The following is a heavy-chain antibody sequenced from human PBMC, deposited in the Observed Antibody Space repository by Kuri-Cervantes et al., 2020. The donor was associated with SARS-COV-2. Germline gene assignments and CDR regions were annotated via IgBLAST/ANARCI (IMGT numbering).Heavy chain of an antibody. CDR1: GFSFSDYY. J-gene: IGHJ4*02. Sequence: GGSLRLSCVASGFSFSDYYMSWIRQAPGKGLEWVSYISGSGGYTNYADFVKGRFTISRDNAKNSVYLQMRSVRAEDTAVYYCARDLISATAYFDFWGQGTQVTVSS. V-gene: IGHV3-11*06. CDR3: ARDLISATAYFDF. D-gene: IGHD2-21*02. CDR2: ISGSGGYT.